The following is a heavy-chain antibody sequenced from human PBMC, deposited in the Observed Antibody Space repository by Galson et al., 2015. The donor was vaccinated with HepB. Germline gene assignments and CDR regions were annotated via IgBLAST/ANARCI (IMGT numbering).Heavy chain of an antibody. V-gene: IGHV3-33*01. J-gene: IGHJ4*02. D-gene: IGHD2-2*01. CDR1: GFTFTKYG. Sequence: SLRLSCATSGFTFTKYGMHWVRQAPGKGLEWVALIWSDGSDKNYADSARGRFTISRDNSKNTASLQMDSLRAEDTAVYYCARDRTYCGSPSCSRMGPNYWGQGTLVTVSS. CDR3: ARDRTYCGSPSCSRMGPNY. CDR2: IWSDGSDK.